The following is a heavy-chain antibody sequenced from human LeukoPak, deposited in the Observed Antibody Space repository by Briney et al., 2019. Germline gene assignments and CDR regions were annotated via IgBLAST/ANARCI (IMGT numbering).Heavy chain of an antibody. CDR2: INPKSGDT. D-gene: IGHD5-12*01. V-gene: IGHV1-2*02. J-gene: IGHJ5*02. CDR1: GYSFTGNY. Sequence: WASVKVSCKASGYSFTGNYMHWVRQAPGQGLEWMGWINPKSGDTNYAQKFQGRVTMTRDTSISTVYIELSRLTSDDTAIYYCARGRSDYEDSLNWLDPWGQGTLVSVSS. CDR3: ARGRSDYEDSLNWLDP.